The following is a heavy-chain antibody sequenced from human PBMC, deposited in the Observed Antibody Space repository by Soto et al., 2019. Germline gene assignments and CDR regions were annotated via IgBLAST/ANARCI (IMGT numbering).Heavy chain of an antibody. CDR3: ARESHDILTGPPWVWYFDL. CDR2: INDRGSI. J-gene: IGHJ2*01. V-gene: IGHV4-34*01. CDR1: GGSFSGYY. Sequence: QVQLQQWGAGPLRPLETLSLTYGVSGGSFSGYYWVWIGQSPGKGLEWIGEINDRGSINYNPSLKSRVSISVDTSKNHYSLNLRSVTAADTAVYYCARESHDILTGPPWVWYFDLWGRGTLVTVSS. D-gene: IGHD3-9*01.